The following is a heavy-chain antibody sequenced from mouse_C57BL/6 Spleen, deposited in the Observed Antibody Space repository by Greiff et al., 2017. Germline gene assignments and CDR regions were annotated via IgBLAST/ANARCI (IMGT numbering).Heavy chain of an antibody. V-gene: IGHV3-1*01. CDR2: ISYSGST. D-gene: IGHD1-1*01. CDR3: AREGSYYGSSYWYFDV. CDR1: GYSITSGYD. J-gene: IGHJ1*03. Sequence: DVKLQESGPGMVKPSQSLSLTCTVTGYSITSGYDWHWIRHFPGNKLEWMGYISYSGSTNYNPSLKSRISITHDTSKNHFFLKLNSVTTEDTATYYWAREGSYYGSSYWYFDVWGTGTTVTVSS.